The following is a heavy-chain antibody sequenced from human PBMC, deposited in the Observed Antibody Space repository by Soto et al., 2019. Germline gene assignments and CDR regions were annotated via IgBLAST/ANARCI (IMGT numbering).Heavy chain of an antibody. V-gene: IGHV6-1*01. D-gene: IGHD6-13*01. Sequence: QTLSLTCAISGDSVSSNSAAWNWIRQSPSRGLEWLGRTYYRSKWYNDYAVSVKSRITINPDTSKNQFSLQLNSVTAEDTAVSYCTGGSSWPSYFDYWGQGTLVTVSS. J-gene: IGHJ4*02. CDR3: TGGSSWPSYFDY. CDR2: TYYRSKWYN. CDR1: GDSVSSNSAA.